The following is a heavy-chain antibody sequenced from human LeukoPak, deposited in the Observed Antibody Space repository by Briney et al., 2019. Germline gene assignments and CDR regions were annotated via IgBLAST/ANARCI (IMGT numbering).Heavy chain of an antibody. J-gene: IGHJ4*02. Sequence: GGSLRLSCAASGFTFSSYGMHWVRQAPGKGLEGVAVIWYDGSNKYYADSVKGRFTISRDNSKNTLYLQMNSLRAEDTAVYYCARDSRWLQYNYFDYWGQGTLVTVSS. D-gene: IGHD5-12*01. CDR3: ARDSRWLQYNYFDY. CDR1: GFTFSSYG. CDR2: IWYDGSNK. V-gene: IGHV3-33*01.